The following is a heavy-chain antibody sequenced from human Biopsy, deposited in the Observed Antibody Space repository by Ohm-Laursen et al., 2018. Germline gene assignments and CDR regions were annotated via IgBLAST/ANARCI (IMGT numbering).Heavy chain of an antibody. CDR3: ARHPTGFWFDP. J-gene: IGHJ5*02. V-gene: IGHV4-39*01. Sequence: SQTLSLTCIVSGGSISSETNYWGWIRQPPGKGLEWIGSTFYGGITYYNPSLKSRVTISVDTSKNQFSLNLSSVTGADTAAYYCARHPTGFWFDPWGQGTLVTVSS. CDR1: GGSISSETNY. CDR2: TFYGGIT.